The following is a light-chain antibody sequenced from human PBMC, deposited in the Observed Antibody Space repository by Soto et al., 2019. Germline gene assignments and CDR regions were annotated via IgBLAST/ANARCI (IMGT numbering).Light chain of an antibody. V-gene: IGKV1-5*03. Sequence: DIQMTQSPSTLSASVGDRVTITCRASQSISSWLAWYQQKPGKAPKLLIYKASSLESGVPSRFSGSGSGTEFTLTLSSLQPDDFATYYCQQYNSYSPWTFGQGTKVEIK. CDR2: KAS. CDR1: QSISSW. J-gene: IGKJ1*01. CDR3: QQYNSYSPWT.